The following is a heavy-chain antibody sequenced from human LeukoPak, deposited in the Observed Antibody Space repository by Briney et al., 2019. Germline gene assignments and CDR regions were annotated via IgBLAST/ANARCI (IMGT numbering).Heavy chain of an antibody. V-gene: IGHV1-8*01. D-gene: IGHD3-10*01. CDR3: ARGSGVGRGVDGDY. CDR2: MNPDSGDT. Sequence: ASVKVSCKTSGYTFSTFDINWVRQAPGQGLEWMGWMNPDSGDTGYAQKFQGRVTMTRDTSISTAYMELSSLRSEDTAVYYCARGSGVGRGVDGDYWGQGTLVTVSS. J-gene: IGHJ4*02. CDR1: GYTFSTFD.